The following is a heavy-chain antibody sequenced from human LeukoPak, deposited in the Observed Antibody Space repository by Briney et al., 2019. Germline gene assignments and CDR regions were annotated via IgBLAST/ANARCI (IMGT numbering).Heavy chain of an antibody. CDR2: IYSGGST. V-gene: IGHV3-53*04. CDR3: ARVRGYSYGPDYFDY. J-gene: IGHJ4*02. CDR1: GFTVSSNY. Sequence: GGSLRLSCAASGFTVSSNYVSWVRQAPGKGLEWVSVIYSGGSTYCADSVKGRFTISRLNSKNTLYLQMNSLRAEDTAVYYCARVRGYSYGPDYFDYWGQGTLVTVSS. D-gene: IGHD5-18*01.